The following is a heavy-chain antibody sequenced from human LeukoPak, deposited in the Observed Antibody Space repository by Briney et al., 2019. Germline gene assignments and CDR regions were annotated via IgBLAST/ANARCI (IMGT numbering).Heavy chain of an antibody. CDR2: IYTSGST. CDR3: ARDSSYYDSSGYDY. D-gene: IGHD3-22*01. CDR1: GGSISSYY. V-gene: IGHV4-4*07. J-gene: IGHJ4*02. Sequence: PSETLSLTCTVSGGSISSYYWSWIREPAGKGLGWIGHIYTSGSTNYNPSLKSRVTMSVDTSKNQFSLKLSSVTAADTAVYYCARDSSYYDSSGYDYWGQGTLVTVSS.